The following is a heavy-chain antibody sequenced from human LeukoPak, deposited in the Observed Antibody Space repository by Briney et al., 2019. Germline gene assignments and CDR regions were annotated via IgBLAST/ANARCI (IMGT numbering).Heavy chain of an antibody. CDR3: AKDSEWELLRSRLDY. Sequence: GGSLRLSCAASGFTFSSYAMSWVRQAPGKGLEWVSTISGGGGSTYYSDSVKGRFTISRDNSKNTLYLQMNSLRAEDTAIYYCAKDSEWELLRSRLDYWGQGTLVTVSS. CDR2: ISGGGGST. V-gene: IGHV3-23*01. CDR1: GFTFSSYA. J-gene: IGHJ4*02. D-gene: IGHD1-26*01.